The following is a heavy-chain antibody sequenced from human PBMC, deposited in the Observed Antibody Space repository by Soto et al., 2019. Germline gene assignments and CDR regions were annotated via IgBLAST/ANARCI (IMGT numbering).Heavy chain of an antibody. V-gene: IGHV1-8*01. CDR3: ARPGYYDFWSGYPNYYYYYYMDV. CDR1: GYTCTSYD. Sequence: QVQLVQSGAEVKKPGASVKVSCKASGYTCTSYDINWVRQATGQGLEWMGWMSPNSGNTGYAQKFQGRVTMTRNTSISTAYMELSSLRSEDTAVYYCARPGYYDFWSGYPNYYYYYYMDVWGKGTTVTVSS. J-gene: IGHJ6*03. CDR2: MSPNSGNT. D-gene: IGHD3-3*01.